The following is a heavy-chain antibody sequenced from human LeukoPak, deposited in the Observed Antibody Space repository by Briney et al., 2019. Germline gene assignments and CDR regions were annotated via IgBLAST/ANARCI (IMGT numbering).Heavy chain of an antibody. D-gene: IGHD1-26*01. V-gene: IGHV3-30-3*01. CDR1: RFTLRTYL. CDR3: ARDVRGRYAWDY. CDR2: ISYDGSKK. J-gene: IGHJ4*02. Sequence: GWSLPLSCPASRFTLRTYLLHGVGPAPARGVAGVAVISYDGSKKYDADSVKGRFTISRDNSKNTLYMQMNSLRAEDTAVYYCARDVRGRYAWDYWGQGTLVTVSS.